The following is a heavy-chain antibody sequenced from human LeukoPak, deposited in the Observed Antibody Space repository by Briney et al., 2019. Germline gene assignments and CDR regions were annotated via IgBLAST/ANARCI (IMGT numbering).Heavy chain of an antibody. J-gene: IGHJ4*02. CDR2: TKNRANSYTT. Sequence: GGSLRLSRATSGVTFNDHYLGWVRKAPGKGLERVGRTKNRANSYTTEHAASVNGRFTISRDDSENSLRLQMNSLKTEDTAIYYCVASIVSPSNYWGQGTLVTVSS. V-gene: IGHV3-72*01. D-gene: IGHD2-15*01. CDR1: GVTFNDHY. CDR3: VASIVSPSNY.